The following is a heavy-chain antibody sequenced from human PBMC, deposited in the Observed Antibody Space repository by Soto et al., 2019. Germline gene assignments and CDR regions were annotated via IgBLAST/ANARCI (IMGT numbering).Heavy chain of an antibody. CDR2: INPTGSP. J-gene: IGHJ3*02. V-gene: IGHV4-34*01. D-gene: IGHD6-19*01. CDR1: GGSLTGYY. Sequence: DTLSLTCVVYGGSLTGYYWSWIRQPPGRGLEWIGEINPTGSPKYNPSLMSRVTISVDTSKNQFSMKLSSVTAADTAVFYCARSREQWLVDAFDIWGQGTMVTVSS. CDR3: ARSREQWLVDAFDI.